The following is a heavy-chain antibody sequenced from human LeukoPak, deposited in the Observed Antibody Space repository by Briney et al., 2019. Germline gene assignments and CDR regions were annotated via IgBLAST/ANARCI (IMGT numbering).Heavy chain of an antibody. CDR3: ARGVGYCSSTSCYRAHWLDP. Sequence: SETLSLTCAVYGGSFSGYYWSWIRQPPGKGLEWIGEINHSGSTNYNPSLKSRVTISVDTSKNQFSLKLSSVTAADTAVYYCARGVGYCSSTSCYRAHWLDPWGQGTLVTVSS. V-gene: IGHV4-34*01. CDR2: INHSGST. D-gene: IGHD2-2*02. J-gene: IGHJ5*02. CDR1: GGSFSGYY.